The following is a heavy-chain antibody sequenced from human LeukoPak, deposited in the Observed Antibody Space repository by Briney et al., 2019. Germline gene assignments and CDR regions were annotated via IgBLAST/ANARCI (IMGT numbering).Heavy chain of an antibody. CDR2: IYYSGSA. V-gene: IGHV4-59*12. Sequence: PSETLSLTCTVSGGSISGYYWSWIRQPPGKGLEWIGYIYYSGSANYNPSLKSRVTISVDTSKNQFSLKLSSVTAADTAVYYCTRAASSGPLFTYHMDVWGKGTTVTVSS. J-gene: IGHJ6*03. CDR1: GGSISGYY. CDR3: TRAASSGPLFTYHMDV. D-gene: IGHD3-22*01.